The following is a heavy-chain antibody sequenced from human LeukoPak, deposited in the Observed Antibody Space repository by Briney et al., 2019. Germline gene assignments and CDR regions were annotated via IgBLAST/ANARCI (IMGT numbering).Heavy chain of an antibody. CDR3: TRAQPVITIFGVVILDYDY. Sequence: PGRSLRLSCTASGFTFGDYAMSWFRQAPGEGLEWVGFIRSKAYGGTTEYAASVKGRFTISRDDSKSIAYLQMNSLKTEDTAVYYCTRAQPVITIFGVVILDYDYWGQRTLVTVSS. CDR1: GFTFGDYA. J-gene: IGHJ4*02. D-gene: IGHD3-3*01. V-gene: IGHV3-49*03. CDR2: IRSKAYGGTT.